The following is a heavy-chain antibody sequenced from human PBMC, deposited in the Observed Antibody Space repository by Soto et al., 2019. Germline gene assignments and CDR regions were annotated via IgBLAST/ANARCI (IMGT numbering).Heavy chain of an antibody. Sequence: GGSLRLSCAASGFTFSSYAMSWVRQAPGKGLEWVSAISGSGGSTYYADSVKGRFTISRDNSKNTLYLQMNSLRAEDTAVYYCAKGVVVAATGPARSWFDPWGQGTLVTVSS. CDR3: AKGVVVAATGPARSWFDP. CDR1: GFTFSSYA. D-gene: IGHD2-15*01. CDR2: ISGSGGST. J-gene: IGHJ5*02. V-gene: IGHV3-23*01.